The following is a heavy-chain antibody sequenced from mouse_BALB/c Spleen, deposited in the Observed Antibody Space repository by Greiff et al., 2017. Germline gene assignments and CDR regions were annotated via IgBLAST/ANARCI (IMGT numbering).Heavy chain of an antibody. J-gene: IGHJ2*01. D-gene: IGHD2-4*01. Sequence: EVQLQQSGAELVKPGASVKLSCTASGFNIKDTYMHWVKQRPEQGLEWIGRIDPANGNTKYDPKFQGKATITADTSSNTAYLQLSSLTSEDTAVYYCARSLYDYDLFDYWGQGTTLTVSS. CDR1: GFNIKDTY. V-gene: IGHV14-3*02. CDR2: IDPANGNT. CDR3: ARSLYDYDLFDY.